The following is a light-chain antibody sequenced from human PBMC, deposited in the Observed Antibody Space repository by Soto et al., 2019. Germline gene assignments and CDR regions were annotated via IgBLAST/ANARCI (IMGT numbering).Light chain of an antibody. CDR2: DTS. CDR3: HQYDRPPFS. Sequence: EIELTQSPGTLSLSPGERATLSCRASQRVPSSLAWFQQKPGQAPRLLIFDTSSRASGVPDRVSGSGSGTDFTLTISRLEPEDFAVYYCHQYDRPPFSFGQGTSLKIK. CDR1: QRVPSS. V-gene: IGKV3-20*01. J-gene: IGKJ2*01.